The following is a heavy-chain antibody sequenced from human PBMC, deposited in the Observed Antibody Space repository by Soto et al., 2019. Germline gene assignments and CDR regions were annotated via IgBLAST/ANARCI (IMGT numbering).Heavy chain of an antibody. CDR2: IYRSGST. V-gene: IGHV4-4*09. CDR1: GDSVRKRY. CDR3: ARTLDYGHMDV. J-gene: IGHJ6*03. D-gene: IGHD3-16*01. Sequence: TSDTLSLTCTVSGDSVRKRYWSWIRRPPGRGLEWIGYIYRSGSTKYNPSLKSRLTISVDTSKNQFSLKLSSVTAADTAVYYCARTLDYGHMDVWRKGTTDTVSS.